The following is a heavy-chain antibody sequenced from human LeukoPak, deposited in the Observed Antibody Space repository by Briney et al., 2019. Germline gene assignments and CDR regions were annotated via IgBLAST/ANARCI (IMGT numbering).Heavy chain of an antibody. V-gene: IGHV3-33*01. Sequence: GGSLILSCAASGFTFGSYGMHWVRQAPGKGPEWVAVIWYDGSNIYYADSVKGRFTISRDNSKNTLFLQMNSLRAEDTAVYYCARGSDKSDYWGLGTLVTVSS. J-gene: IGHJ4*01. CDR2: IWYDGSNI. CDR3: ARGSDKSDY. CDR1: GFTFGSYG.